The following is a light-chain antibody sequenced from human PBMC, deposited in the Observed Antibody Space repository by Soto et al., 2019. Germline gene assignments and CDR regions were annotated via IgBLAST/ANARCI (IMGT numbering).Light chain of an antibody. CDR1: QSVRSNY. CDR2: GAS. Sequence: EIVLTQSPGTLSLSPGESATLSCRASQSVRSNYLAWYQQKPGQAPRLLIYGASSRATGIPDRFSGSGSGTDFTLTISRLEPEDFAVYYCQQYGSSPPFTFGPGTKVDIK. CDR3: QQYGSSPPFT. V-gene: IGKV3-20*01. J-gene: IGKJ3*01.